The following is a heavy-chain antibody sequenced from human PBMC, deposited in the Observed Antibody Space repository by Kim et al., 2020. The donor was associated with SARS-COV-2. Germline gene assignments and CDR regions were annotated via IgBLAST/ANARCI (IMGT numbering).Heavy chain of an antibody. J-gene: IGHJ6*02. D-gene: IGHD1-26*01. V-gene: IGHV3-23*01. CDR2: VNGGGYTT. Sequence: GGSLRLSCAASGLTLSSYALTWVRQAPGKGLEWVSAVNGGGYTTFYADSVKGRFTISRENSKNTVFLQMDSLRAEDSAVYYRAIGSTTPDFYYGMAVWGQGAKVTV. CDR1: GLTLSSYA. CDR3: AIGSTTPDFYYGMAV.